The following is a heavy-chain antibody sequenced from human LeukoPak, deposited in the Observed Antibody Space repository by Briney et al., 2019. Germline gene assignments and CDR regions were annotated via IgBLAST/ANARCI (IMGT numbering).Heavy chain of an antibody. V-gene: IGHV3-33*01. CDR2: IWYDGSNK. CDR1: GFTFSSYG. Sequence: GGSLRLSCAASGFTFSSYGMHWVRQAPGKGLEWVAVIWYDGSNKYYADSVKGRFTISRDNSKNTLYLQMNSLRAEDTAVYYCARGGAARLHFQNWGQGTLVTVSS. CDR3: ARGGAARLHFQN. J-gene: IGHJ1*01. D-gene: IGHD6-6*01.